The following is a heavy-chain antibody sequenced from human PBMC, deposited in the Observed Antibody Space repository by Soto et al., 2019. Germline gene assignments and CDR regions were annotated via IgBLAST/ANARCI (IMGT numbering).Heavy chain of an antibody. CDR3: AKFPTGDIVATTPWWYYYYGMDV. CDR1: GFTFSSYA. CDR2: ISGSGGST. V-gene: IGHV3-23*01. Sequence: GGSLRLSCAASGFTFSSYAMSWVRQAPGKGLEWVSAISGSGGSTYYADSVKGRFTISRDNSKNTLYLQMNSLRAEDTAVYYCAKFPTGDIVATTPWWYYYYGMDVWGQGTTVTVSS. D-gene: IGHD5-12*01. J-gene: IGHJ6*02.